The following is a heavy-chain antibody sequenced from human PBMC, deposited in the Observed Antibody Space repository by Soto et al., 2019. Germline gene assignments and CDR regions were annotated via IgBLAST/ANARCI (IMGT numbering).Heavy chain of an antibody. Sequence: PSCKASFKASWCPETVYTAVWVGQAPEQRLEWMGLINAGNGNTKYSQKFQGRVTITRDTSASTAYMELSSLRSEDTAVYYCARGLYNPFDYWGQGTLVTVSS. V-gene: IGHV1-3*01. D-gene: IGHD1-20*01. CDR3: ARGLYNPFDY. CDR2: INAGNGNT. CDR1: WCPETVYT. J-gene: IGHJ4*02.